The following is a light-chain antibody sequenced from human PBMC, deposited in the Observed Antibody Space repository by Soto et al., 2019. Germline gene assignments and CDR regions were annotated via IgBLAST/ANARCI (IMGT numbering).Light chain of an antibody. CDR1: SSNIGAGND. V-gene: IGLV1-40*01. J-gene: IGLJ1*01. Sequence: QSVLTQPPSVSGAPGQRVTISCTGSSSNIGAGNDVHWYQQLLGTAPKLLIYGNSNRPSGVPDRFSGSKSGTSASLAITGLQAEDEADYYCQSYDSSLSMYVFGTGTKVTV. CDR3: QSYDSSLSMYV. CDR2: GNS.